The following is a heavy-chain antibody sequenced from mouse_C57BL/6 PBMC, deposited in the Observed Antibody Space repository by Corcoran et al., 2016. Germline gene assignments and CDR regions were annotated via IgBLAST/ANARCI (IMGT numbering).Heavy chain of an antibody. D-gene: IGHD2-1*01. V-gene: IGHV1-26*01. Sequence: EVQLQQSGPELVKPGASVKISCKASGYTFTDYYMNWVKQSHGKSLEWIGDINPNNGGTSYNQKFKGKATLTVDKSSSTAYMELRSLTSEDSAVYYCAKIYGNYGYIDVWGTGTTVTVSS. J-gene: IGHJ1*03. CDR1: GYTFTDYY. CDR2: INPNNGGT. CDR3: AKIYGNYGYIDV.